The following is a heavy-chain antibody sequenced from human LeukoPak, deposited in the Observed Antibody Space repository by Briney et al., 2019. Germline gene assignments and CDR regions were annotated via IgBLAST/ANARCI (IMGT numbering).Heavy chain of an antibody. CDR3: AREGGGWWFGELSYNGFDP. CDR1: GGSISSGGYY. J-gene: IGHJ5*02. V-gene: IGHV4-61*08. D-gene: IGHD3-10*01. CDR2: IYTSGST. Sequence: SSETLSLTCTVSGGSISSGGYYWRWIRQHPGKGLEWIGYIYTSGSTNYNPSLKSRVTISVDTSKNQFSLKLSSVTAADTAVYYCAREGGGWWFGELSYNGFDPWGQGTLVTVST.